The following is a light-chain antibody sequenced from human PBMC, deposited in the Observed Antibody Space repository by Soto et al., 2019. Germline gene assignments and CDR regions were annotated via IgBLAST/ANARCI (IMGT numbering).Light chain of an antibody. V-gene: IGKV3-20*01. CDR2: GAS. CDR1: QSVSSSY. Sequence: EIVLTQSPGTLSLSPGERATLSCRASQSVSSSYLAWYQQKLGQAPRLLIYGASSRATGIPDRFSGSGSGTDFTLTISRLEPEDVAVYYCQQYGGLPWTFGQGTKVEIK. CDR3: QQYGGLPWT. J-gene: IGKJ1*01.